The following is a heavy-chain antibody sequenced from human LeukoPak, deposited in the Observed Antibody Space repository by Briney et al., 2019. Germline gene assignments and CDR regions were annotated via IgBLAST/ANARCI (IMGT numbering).Heavy chain of an antibody. Sequence: GGSLRLSCAASGFPFSSYDMHWVRQAPGKGLVWVAVLSYDGTNEYYADSVKGRFTISRDSSKNTVYLQMNSLRAEDTAVYFCARAIQQTTILWWWYAFDIWGQGTMVTVSS. V-gene: IGHV3-30*14. J-gene: IGHJ3*02. CDR2: LSYDGTNE. CDR3: ARAIQQTTILWWWYAFDI. CDR1: GFPFSSYD. D-gene: IGHD2-21*01.